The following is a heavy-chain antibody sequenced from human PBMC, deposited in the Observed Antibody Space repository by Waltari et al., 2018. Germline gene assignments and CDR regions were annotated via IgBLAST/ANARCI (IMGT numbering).Heavy chain of an antibody. CDR2: ISFDGSNR. Sequence: QVHLVESGGGVVQPGGSLRLSCAASGFTFTSYGIHWVRQAPGRGLEWVAFISFDGSNRYYADSVKGRFTISRDNNENTLYLQMSSLRAEDTAVYYCAKEGNVVVVPAAIVDYWGQGTLVTVSS. CDR1: GFTFTSYG. J-gene: IGHJ4*02. V-gene: IGHV3-30*02. CDR3: AKEGNVVVVPAAIVDY. D-gene: IGHD2-2*01.